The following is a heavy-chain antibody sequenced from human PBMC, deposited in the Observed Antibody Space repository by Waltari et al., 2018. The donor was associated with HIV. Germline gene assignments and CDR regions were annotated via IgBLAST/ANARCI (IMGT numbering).Heavy chain of an antibody. D-gene: IGHD2-2*01. CDR2: SNHRGST. J-gene: IGHJ4*02. CDR3: ARGSIVLVPAATNYFDY. Sequence: QVQLQQWGAGLLKPSETLSLTCAVYGASFSGYYWTWIRQPPGKGLEWIGESNHRGSTNCNPSLKSRVTRSVDTSKNQFSLKLSSVTAADTAVYYCARGSIVLVPAATNYFDYWGQGTLVTVSS. CDR1: GASFSGYY. V-gene: IGHV4-34*01.